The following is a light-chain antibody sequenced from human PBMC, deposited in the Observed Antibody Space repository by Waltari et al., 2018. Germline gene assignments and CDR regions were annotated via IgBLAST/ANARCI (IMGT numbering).Light chain of an antibody. V-gene: IGKV1-39*01. CDR2: AAS. CDR3: KQSYSMSYT. J-gene: IGKJ2*01. Sequence: DIQMTHCPSSLLASVGDRVTITCRASQTISSHLNWYQHKPRKAPYLLFYAASFLLSVAPYRFSGSGSGTDFTLTIISLQPEDFATDYRKQSYSMSYTFGQGTKLEMK. CDR1: QTISSH.